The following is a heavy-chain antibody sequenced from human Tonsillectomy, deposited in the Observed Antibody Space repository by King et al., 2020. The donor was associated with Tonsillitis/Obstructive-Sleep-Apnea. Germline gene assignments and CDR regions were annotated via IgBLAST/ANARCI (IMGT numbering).Heavy chain of an antibody. Sequence: VKLVESGGGLVQPGGSLRLSCPASGFTFSSYWMHWVRQVPGKGLVWVSRINFNGSTTTYADSVKGRFTISRDNAKNTLYLQMNSLRAEDTAVYYCARGPAPTAAFDIWGQGTMVTVSS. CDR1: GFTFSSYW. D-gene: IGHD1-1*01. J-gene: IGHJ3*02. CDR2: INFNGSTT. CDR3: ARGPAPTAAFDI. V-gene: IGHV3-74*01.